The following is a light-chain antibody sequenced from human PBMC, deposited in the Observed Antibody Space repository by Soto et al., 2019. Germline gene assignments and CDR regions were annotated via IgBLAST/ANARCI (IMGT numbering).Light chain of an antibody. V-gene: IGKV3-20*01. CDR3: HQYGASPWT. J-gene: IGKJ1*01. CDR1: QSVSSNY. CDR2: GVS. Sequence: EIVLTQSPGTLSLSAGERATLSCRASQSVSSNYFAWFQQRPGQAPRLLIDGVSTRATGTPDRFSASGSATEFTLNINRLEPEDFAVYYCHQYGASPWTFGQGTKVEIK.